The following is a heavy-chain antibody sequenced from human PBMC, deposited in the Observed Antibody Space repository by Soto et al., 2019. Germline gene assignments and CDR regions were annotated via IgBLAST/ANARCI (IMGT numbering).Heavy chain of an antibody. D-gene: IGHD4-17*01. CDR3: AKEAGYGDRIADDYYYYGMDV. Sequence: GGSLRLSCEVSGFSFRSFGMHCVRQAPGKGLEWVTVISHEGSYKHYADSVNGRFTISRDDSKNTLYLQMNSLRAEDTAVYYCAKEAGYGDRIADDYYYYGMDVWGQGTTVTVSS. CDR1: GFSFRSFG. J-gene: IGHJ6*02. CDR2: ISHEGSYK. V-gene: IGHV3-30*18.